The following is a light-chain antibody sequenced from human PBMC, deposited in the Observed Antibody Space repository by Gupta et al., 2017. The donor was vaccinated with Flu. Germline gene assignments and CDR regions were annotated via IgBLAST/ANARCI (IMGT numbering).Light chain of an antibody. V-gene: IGLV6-57*01. J-gene: IGLJ3*02. CDR3: QSFDSSDLTWE. Sequence: GSIGSNYVQWCQKRPGSSPTTVIYDHDHRPTGVPERFSASIDSSSNSASLTISGLQKEDEADYYCQSFDSSDLTWELGGGTRLTVL. CDR2: DHD. CDR1: GSIGSNY.